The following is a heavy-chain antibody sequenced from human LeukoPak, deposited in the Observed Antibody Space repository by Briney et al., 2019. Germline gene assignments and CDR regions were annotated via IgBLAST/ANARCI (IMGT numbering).Heavy chain of an antibody. D-gene: IGHD4-17*01. CDR3: ARNDGDYDSPPYSFYGMDV. CDR2: INQDGSEK. V-gene: IGHV3-7*01. J-gene: IGHJ6*02. Sequence: GGSLRLSCAASGLTFTTYWMTWVRQAPGKGLEWVANINQDGSEKYYVDSVKGRFTISRNNAKNSLYLQMNSLRAEDTAVYYCARNDGDYDSPPYSFYGMDVWGQGTTVTVSS. CDR1: GLTFTTYW.